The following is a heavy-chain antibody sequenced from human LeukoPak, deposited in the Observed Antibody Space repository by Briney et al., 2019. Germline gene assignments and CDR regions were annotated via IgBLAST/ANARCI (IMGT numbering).Heavy chain of an antibody. CDR3: ASWGGNSQPIDY. D-gene: IGHD4-23*01. Sequence: GGSLRLSCAAPGFTVSSNYMSWVRQAPGKGLEWVSVIYSGGSTYYADSVKGRFTISRDNSKNTLYLQMNSLRAEDTAVYYCASWGGNSQPIDYWGQGTLVTVSS. V-gene: IGHV3-66*02. CDR2: IYSGGST. CDR1: GFTVSSNY. J-gene: IGHJ4*02.